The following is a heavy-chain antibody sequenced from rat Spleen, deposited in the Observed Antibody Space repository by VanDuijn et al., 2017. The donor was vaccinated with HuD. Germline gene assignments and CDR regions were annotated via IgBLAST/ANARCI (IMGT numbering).Heavy chain of an antibody. J-gene: IGHJ1*01. D-gene: IGHD2-7*01. V-gene: IGHV5S13*01. CDR1: GFTYSNYV. CDR2: ISYDGSNT. CDR3: VRQGYLRDWYFDF. Sequence: EVQLVESGGGLVQPGRSLKLSCAASGFTYSNYVMAWVSQAPTKGLEWVASISYDGSNTYYRDSVKGRFTISRDNAKNTPNLEMDSLRSEDTATYYCVRQGYLRDWYFDFWGPGTMVTVSS.